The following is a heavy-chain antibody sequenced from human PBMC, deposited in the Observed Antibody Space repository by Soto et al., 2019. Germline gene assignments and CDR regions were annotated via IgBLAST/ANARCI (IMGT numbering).Heavy chain of an antibody. CDR1: GNTFTGYY. CDR2: INPNSGGT. Sequence: SVNVSCIASGNTFTGYYMHRFRQAPGQGLEWMGWINPNSGGTNYAQKFQGWVTMTRDTSISTAYMELSRLRSDDTAVYYCARETIAVAGTFGGIDAFDIWGQGTMVTVSS. D-gene: IGHD6-19*01. V-gene: IGHV1-2*04. CDR3: ARETIAVAGTFGGIDAFDI. J-gene: IGHJ3*02.